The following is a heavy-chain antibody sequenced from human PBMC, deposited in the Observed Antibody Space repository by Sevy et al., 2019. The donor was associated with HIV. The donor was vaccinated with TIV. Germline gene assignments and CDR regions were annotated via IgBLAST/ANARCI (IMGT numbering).Heavy chain of an antibody. D-gene: IGHD3-22*01. J-gene: IGHJ4*02. CDR3: ARGGYYYDNAAYYALDS. CDR1: GFTFSNYA. Sequence: GGSLRLSCAATGFTFSNYAMHWVRQAPGKGMEWVAIIWSDGADQYNGDSVKGRFTISRDNSKNTLYLQMNNVRVEDTAVYYCARGGYYYDNAAYYALDSWGQGTLVTVSS. V-gene: IGHV3-33*01. CDR2: IWSDGADQ.